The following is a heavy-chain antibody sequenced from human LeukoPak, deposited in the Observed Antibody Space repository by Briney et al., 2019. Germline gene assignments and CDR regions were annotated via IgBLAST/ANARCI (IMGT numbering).Heavy chain of an antibody. CDR2: TNGDGSRT. CDR3: ARGFPLSSGYLGDDY. D-gene: IGHD3-22*01. Sequence: PGGSLRLSCAASGFTFSSYAMSWVRQAPGKGLEWVSRTNGDGSRTSYADSVKGRFTISRDNAKNTMYLQMNSLRAEDTAVYYCARGFPLSSGYLGDDYWGQGTLVTVSS. J-gene: IGHJ4*02. CDR1: GFTFSSYA. V-gene: IGHV3-74*01.